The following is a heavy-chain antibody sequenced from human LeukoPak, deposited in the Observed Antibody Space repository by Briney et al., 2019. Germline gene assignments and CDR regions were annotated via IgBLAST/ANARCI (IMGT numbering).Heavy chain of an antibody. CDR1: GFTFSSYW. V-gene: IGHV3-7*01. Sequence: GGSLRLSCAASGFTFSSYWMNWVRQAPGKGLEWVANIKQDGSEKNYVDFVKGRFTIARDNAKNSLDLQMNSLRAEDTAVYYCVRARGDGYQWYFDLWGRGTLVTVSS. D-gene: IGHD5-24*01. CDR2: IKQDGSEK. CDR3: VRARGDGYQWYFDL. J-gene: IGHJ2*01.